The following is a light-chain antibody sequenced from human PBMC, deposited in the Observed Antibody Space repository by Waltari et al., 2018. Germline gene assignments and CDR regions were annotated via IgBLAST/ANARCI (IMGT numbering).Light chain of an antibody. CDR1: ATDLGGYHY. V-gene: IGLV2-14*01. CDR2: DVS. J-gene: IGLJ3*02. CDR3: CSFTSSSTWV. Sequence: QSALTQPASVSGSPGQSITISCPGTATDLGGYHYVSWYQQRPGKAPKLIIFDVSSRPSGISHRFSGSKFGNTASLTISGLQPEDEADYYCCSFTSSSTWVFGGGTKLTVL.